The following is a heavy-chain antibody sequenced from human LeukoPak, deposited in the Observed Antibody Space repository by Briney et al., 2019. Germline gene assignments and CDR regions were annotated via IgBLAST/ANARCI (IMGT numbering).Heavy chain of an antibody. CDR2: IIPIFGTA. J-gene: IGHJ4*02. Sequence: VASVTVSCKASGYTFSNYTLNWVRQAPGQGLEWMGGIIPIFGTANYAQKFQGRVTITADESTSTAYMELSSLRSEDTAVYYCARVGSNDYVWGSYRYFDYWGQGTLVTVSS. CDR3: ARVGSNDYVWGSYRYFDY. D-gene: IGHD3-16*02. V-gene: IGHV1-69*13. CDR1: GYTFSNYT.